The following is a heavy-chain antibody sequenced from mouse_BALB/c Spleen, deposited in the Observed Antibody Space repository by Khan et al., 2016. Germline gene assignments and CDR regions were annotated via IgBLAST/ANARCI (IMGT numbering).Heavy chain of an antibody. CDR3: ARSPYDYDVGFAY. V-gene: IGHV14-3*02. D-gene: IGHD2-4*01. J-gene: IGHJ3*01. Sequence: EVQLQESGAELVKPGASVKLSCTASGFNIKDTYMHWVKQRPEQGLEWIGRIDPANGNTKYDPKFPGKATITADTSSNTAYLQLSSLTSEDTAVYYCARSPYDYDVGFAYWGQGTLVTVSA. CDR2: IDPANGNT. CDR1: GFNIKDTY.